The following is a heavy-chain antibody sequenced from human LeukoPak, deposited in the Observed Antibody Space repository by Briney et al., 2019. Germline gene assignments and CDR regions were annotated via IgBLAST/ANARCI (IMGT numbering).Heavy chain of an antibody. D-gene: IGHD3-22*01. Sequence: GASVKVSCKASGGTFSSYAISWVRQAPGQGLEWMGRIIPILGIANYAQKFQGRVTITADKSTSTAYMELSSLRSEDTAVYYCARGSRRKRITMIVVAPSEAFDIWGQGTMVTVSS. CDR2: IIPILGIA. V-gene: IGHV1-69*04. J-gene: IGHJ3*02. CDR1: GGTFSSYA. CDR3: ARGSRRKRITMIVVAPSEAFDI.